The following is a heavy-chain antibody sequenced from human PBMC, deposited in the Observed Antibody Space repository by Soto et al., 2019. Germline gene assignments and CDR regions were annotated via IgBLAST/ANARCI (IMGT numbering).Heavy chain of an antibody. D-gene: IGHD2-15*01. V-gene: IGHV1-18*01. J-gene: IGHJ6*03. Sequence: ASVKVSCKASGYTFTSYGISWVRQAPGQGLEWMGWISAYNGNTNYAQKLQGRVTMTTDTSTSTAYMELRSLRSDDTAVYYCAGAYSYCSGGSCYSFYYYYYMDVWGKGTTVTVSS. CDR1: GYTFTSYG. CDR2: ISAYNGNT. CDR3: AGAYSYCSGGSCYSFYYYYYMDV.